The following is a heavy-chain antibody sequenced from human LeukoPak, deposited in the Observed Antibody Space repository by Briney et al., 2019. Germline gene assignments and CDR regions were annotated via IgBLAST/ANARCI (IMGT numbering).Heavy chain of an antibody. CDR1: GYTFTVYY. V-gene: IGHV1-2*02. D-gene: IGHD2-15*01. CDR3: ARELLDIVVVVAARNAFGI. J-gene: IGHJ3*02. Sequence: ASVTVSFKASGYTFTVYYMHWVRQAPGQGREGMGWINPNSGGTNYAQKFQGRVTMTRDTSISTAYMELSRLRSGDTAVYYCARELLDIVVVVAARNAFGIWGQGTMVTVSS. CDR2: INPNSGGT.